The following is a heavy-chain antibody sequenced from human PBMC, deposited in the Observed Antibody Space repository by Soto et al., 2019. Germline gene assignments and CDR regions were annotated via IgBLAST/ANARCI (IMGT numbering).Heavy chain of an antibody. D-gene: IGHD3-10*01. Sequence: QVQLQESGPGLVKPSETLSLTCTVSNDSISPYYWSWIRQPPGQGLEWICFIYYSWSATYNPSIKSRVTISAATSKHQISLKLTSVNAADTTMYYGARHFPALHSGSQYIDLWGQGTLVTVSS. J-gene: IGHJ4*02. V-gene: IGHV4-59*08. CDR3: ARHFPALHSGSQYIDL. CDR2: IYYSWSA. CDR1: NDSISPYY.